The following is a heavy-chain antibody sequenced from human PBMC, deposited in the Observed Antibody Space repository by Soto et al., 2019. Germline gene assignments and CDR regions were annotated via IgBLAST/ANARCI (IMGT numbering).Heavy chain of an antibody. CDR3: AHSIGDSGSYSEYYYYGMDV. J-gene: IGHJ6*02. CDR1: GFSLSTSEMC. D-gene: IGHD1-26*01. Sequence: SGPTLVNPTQTLTLTCTFSGFSLSTSEMCVTWVRQPPGKALEWLALIDWDDDKYYSTSLKTRLTISKDTSKNQVVLTMTNMDPVDTATYYCAHSIGDSGSYSEYYYYGMDVWGQGTTVTVSS. CDR2: IDWDDDK. V-gene: IGHV2-70*12.